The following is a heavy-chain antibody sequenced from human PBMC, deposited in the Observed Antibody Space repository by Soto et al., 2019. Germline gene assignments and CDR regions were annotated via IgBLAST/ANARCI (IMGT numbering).Heavy chain of an antibody. Sequence: QVQLVQSGAEVKKPGASVKVSCKASGYTFTSYAMHWVRQAPGQRLEWMGWINAGNGNTKYSQKFQGRVTITRDTSASTAYMELSSLRSEDTAVYYCARDRAYYYGSGSYYPSYYYYGMDVWGQGTTVTVSS. V-gene: IGHV1-3*01. CDR1: GYTFTSYA. J-gene: IGHJ6*02. CDR2: INAGNGNT. D-gene: IGHD3-10*01. CDR3: ARDRAYYYGSGSYYPSYYYYGMDV.